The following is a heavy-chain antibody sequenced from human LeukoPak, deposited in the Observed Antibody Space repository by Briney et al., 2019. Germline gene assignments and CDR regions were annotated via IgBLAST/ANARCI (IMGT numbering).Heavy chain of an antibody. CDR1: GFTFSDYY. CDR2: ISSSGSTI. V-gene: IGHV3-11*01. D-gene: IGHD3-9*01. CDR3: ARRGYDTLTGYYRYYFDY. J-gene: IGHJ4*02. Sequence: GGSLRLSCAASGFTFSDYYMSWIRQAPGKGLEWVSYISSSGSTIYYADSVKGRFTISRDNAKNSLYLQMNSLRAEDTAVYYCARRGYDTLTGYYRYYFDYWGQGTLVTVSS.